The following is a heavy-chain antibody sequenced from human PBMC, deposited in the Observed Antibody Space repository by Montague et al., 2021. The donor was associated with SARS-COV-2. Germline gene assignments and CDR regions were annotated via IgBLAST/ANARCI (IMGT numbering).Heavy chain of an antibody. J-gene: IGHJ2*01. CDR2: TYYSGTT. V-gene: IGHV4-39*02. Sequence: SETLSLTCTVSGGSISSSSYYWGWIRQPPGKGPERIGSTYYSGTTFYNPSLRSRVTMSVGTSKNQFSLRLSSVTAADTAVFYCAREDVGDWYCDHWGRGTLVTVSS. CDR1: GGSISSSSYY. D-gene: IGHD3-10*02. CDR3: AREDVGDWYCDH.